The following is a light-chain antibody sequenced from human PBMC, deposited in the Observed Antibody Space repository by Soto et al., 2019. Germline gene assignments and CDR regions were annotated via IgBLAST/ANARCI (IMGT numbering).Light chain of an antibody. CDR3: QQYYDWPIT. CDR2: GAS. V-gene: IGKV3-15*01. CDR1: QSISNL. Sequence: EIVMTQSPATLSVSPGERATLSCRASQSISNLLAWYQQKPGQAPRLLMYGASTRATGVPDRFSGRGSGTEFTLTISSLHSEDFAVYYCQQYYDWPITFGQGTRLEIK. J-gene: IGKJ5*01.